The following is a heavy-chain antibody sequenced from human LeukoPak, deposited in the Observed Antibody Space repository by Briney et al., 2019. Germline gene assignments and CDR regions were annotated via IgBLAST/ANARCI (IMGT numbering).Heavy chain of an antibody. J-gene: IGHJ4*02. D-gene: IGHD6-19*01. CDR1: GGSISSGGYY. Sequence: SQTLSLTCTLSGGSISSGGYYWSWIRQHPGKGLEWIEYIYYSGSTYYHPSLKSRVTISVDTSKNQFSLKLSSVTAADTVVYYWAKVLGVAANGFDYWGQGTLVTVSS. CDR3: AKVLGVAANGFDY. V-gene: IGHV4-31*03. CDR2: IYYSGST.